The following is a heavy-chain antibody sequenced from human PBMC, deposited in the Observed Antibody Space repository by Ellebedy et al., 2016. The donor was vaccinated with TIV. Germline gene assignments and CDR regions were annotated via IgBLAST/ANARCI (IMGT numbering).Heavy chain of an antibody. D-gene: IGHD2-21*01. J-gene: IGHJ6*02. CDR2: IHHSGGT. V-gene: IGHV4-34*01. Sequence: SETLSLTXPIYGPSVTGYYWSWIRQSPGMGLEWIGEIHHSGGTKYNPSLKGRVTISLDTSKNQFSLKLSSVTAADTAVYYCATYCIEAGCPEHDYYGMDVWGQGTTVTVS. CDR1: GPSVTGYY. CDR3: ATYCIEAGCPEHDYYGMDV.